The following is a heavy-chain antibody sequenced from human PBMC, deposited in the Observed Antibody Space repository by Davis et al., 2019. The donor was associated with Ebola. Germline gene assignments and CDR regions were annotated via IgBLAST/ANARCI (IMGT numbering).Heavy chain of an antibody. V-gene: IGHV3-11*04. CDR2: ISGGGSII. CDR1: GFTFSDYY. D-gene: IGHD7-27*01. J-gene: IGHJ4*02. CDR3: AGDLTADLVGLGHLDH. Sequence: GESLKISCAASGFTFSDYYMTWIRQAPGKGLEWISYISGGGSIIYTADSVKGRFTISRDNARKSLFLQMNSLRAEDTAIYYCAGDLTADLVGLGHLDHWGQGTPVTVSS.